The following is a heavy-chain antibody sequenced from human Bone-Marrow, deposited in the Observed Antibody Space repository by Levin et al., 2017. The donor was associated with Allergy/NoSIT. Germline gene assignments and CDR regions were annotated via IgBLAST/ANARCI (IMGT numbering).Heavy chain of an antibody. V-gene: IGHV3-15*01. J-gene: IGHJ5*02. CDR3: ATSKLAT. D-gene: IGHD3-10*01. CDR2: IRGQSDGGTT. CDR1: GFSFNNAW. Sequence: GSLRLSCATSGFSFNNAWLTWVRQGPGKGLEWVGRIRGQSDGGTTDYAAPVKGRFTISRDDSKATVYLQINSLTSDDTCRYYCATSKLATWGQGTRVTVSS.